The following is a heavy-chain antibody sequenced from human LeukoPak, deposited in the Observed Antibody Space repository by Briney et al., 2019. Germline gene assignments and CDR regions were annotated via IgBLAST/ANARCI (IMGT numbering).Heavy chain of an antibody. CDR2: IKQDGSEK. J-gene: IGHJ6*02. CDR1: GFTFSNYW. CDR3: ARSETTYYYDSSVYFYYYYGMDV. Sequence: GGSPRLSCAASGFTFSNYWMTWVRQAPGKGLEWVANIKQDGSEKYYVDSVKGRFTISRDNAENSLYLQMNSLRAEDTAVYYCARSETTYYYDSSVYFYYYYGMDVWGQGTTVTVSS. D-gene: IGHD3-22*01. V-gene: IGHV3-7*01.